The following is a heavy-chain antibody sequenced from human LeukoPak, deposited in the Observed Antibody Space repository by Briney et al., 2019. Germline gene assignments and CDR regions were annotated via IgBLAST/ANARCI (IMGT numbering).Heavy chain of an antibody. D-gene: IGHD1-26*01. J-gene: IGHJ4*02. Sequence: ASVKVSCKASGYTFTGHYMHWVRQAPGQGLEWMGWINPNNGGSNYAQKFQGRVTMTRDTSISTAYMELSRLRSDDTAVYYCARGYALYSGRYIDFDYWGQGTLSPSPQ. V-gene: IGHV1-2*02. CDR1: GYTFTGHY. CDR2: INPNNGGS. CDR3: ARGYALYSGRYIDFDY.